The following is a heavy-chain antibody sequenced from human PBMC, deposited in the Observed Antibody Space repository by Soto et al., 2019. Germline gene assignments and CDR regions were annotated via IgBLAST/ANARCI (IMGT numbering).Heavy chain of an antibody. CDR1: GGTFSSYT. V-gene: IGHV1-69*02. CDR2: IIPILGIA. CDR3: ARVIAVAGTHAFDY. J-gene: IGHJ4*02. Sequence: QGQLVQSGAEVKKPGSSVKVSCKASGGTFSSYTISWVRQAPGQGLEWMGRIIPILGIANYAQKFQGRVTITADKSTSTAYMELSSLRSEDTAVYYCARVIAVAGTHAFDYWGQGTLVTVSS. D-gene: IGHD6-19*01.